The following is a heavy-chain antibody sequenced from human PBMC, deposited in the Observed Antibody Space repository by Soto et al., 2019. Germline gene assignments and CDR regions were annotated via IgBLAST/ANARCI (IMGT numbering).Heavy chain of an antibody. V-gene: IGHV3-30*18. CDR1: GFTFSSYG. J-gene: IGHJ3*02. Sequence: QVQLVESGGGVVQPGRSLRLSCAASGFTFSSYGMHWVRQAPGKGLEWVAVISYDGSNKYYADSVKGRFTISRDNSKNTLYLQMNSLRDEDTAVYYCAKDLNRYDYVWGSYRLPDDAFDIWGQGTMVTVSS. D-gene: IGHD3-16*02. CDR3: AKDLNRYDYVWGSYRLPDDAFDI. CDR2: ISYDGSNK.